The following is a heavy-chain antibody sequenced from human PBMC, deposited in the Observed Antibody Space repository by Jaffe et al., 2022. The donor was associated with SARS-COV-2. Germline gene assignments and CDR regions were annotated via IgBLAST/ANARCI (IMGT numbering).Heavy chain of an antibody. V-gene: IGHV3-23*04. Sequence: EVQLVESGGGLLQPGGSLRLSCAASGFTFSVYAMSWVRQAPGRGLEWVSGIIDSGGSTVYADSVKGRFTISRDNSKNTLYLQMNSLTAEDTAIYYCAKTKQDLDIHFDYWGQGTLVTVSS. CDR1: GFTFSVYA. J-gene: IGHJ4*02. CDR2: IIDSGGST. CDR3: AKTKQDLDIHFDY. D-gene: IGHD2-2*03.